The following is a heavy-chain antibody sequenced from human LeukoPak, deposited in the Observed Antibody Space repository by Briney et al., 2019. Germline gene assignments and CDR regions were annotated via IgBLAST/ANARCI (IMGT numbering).Heavy chain of an antibody. CDR3: ARRVGSGQIDY. CDR2: IWYDGSNK. D-gene: IGHD3-10*01. V-gene: IGHV3-33*01. CDR1: GFTFSSYG. J-gene: IGHJ4*02. Sequence: DPGGSLRLSCAASGFTFSSYGMHWVRQAPGKGLEWVAVIWYDGSNKYYADSVKGRFTISRDNSKNTLYLQMNSLRAEDTAVYYCARRVGSGQIDYWGQGTLVTVSS.